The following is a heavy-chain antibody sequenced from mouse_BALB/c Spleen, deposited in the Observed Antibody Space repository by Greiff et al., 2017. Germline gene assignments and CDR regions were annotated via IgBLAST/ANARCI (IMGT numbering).Heavy chain of an antibody. Sequence: QVQLQQSGAELVRPGTSVKVSCKASGYAFTNYLIEWVKQRPGQGLEWIGVINPGSGGTNYNEKFKGKATLTADKSSSTAYMQLSSLTSDDSAVYFCANLRYEGWFAYWGQGTLVTVSA. J-gene: IGHJ3*01. D-gene: IGHD2-14*01. CDR3: ANLRYEGWFAY. CDR1: GYAFTNYL. CDR2: INPGSGGT. V-gene: IGHV1-54*01.